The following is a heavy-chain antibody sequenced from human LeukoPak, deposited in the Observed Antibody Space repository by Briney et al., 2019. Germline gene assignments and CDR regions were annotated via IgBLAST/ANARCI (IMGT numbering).Heavy chain of an antibody. CDR3: ARLGGAAAGTKD. J-gene: IGHJ4*02. V-gene: IGHV3-21*01. CDR1: GFTFSSYS. CDR2: ISSSSSYI. D-gene: IGHD6-13*01. Sequence: PRGSLRLSCAASGFTFSSYSMNWVRRAPGKGLEWVSSISSSSSYIYYADSVKGRFTISRDNAKNSLYLQMNSLRAEDTAVYYCARLGGAAAGTKDWGQGTLVTVSS.